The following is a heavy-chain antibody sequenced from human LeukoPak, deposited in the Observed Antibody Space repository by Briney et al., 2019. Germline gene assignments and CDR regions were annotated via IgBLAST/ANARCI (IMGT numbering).Heavy chain of an antibody. J-gene: IGHJ3*02. Sequence: ASVKVFCKASGYTFTSYGISWVRQAPGQGLEWMGWISAYNGNTNYAQKLQGRVTMTTDTSTRTAYMELRSLRADDTAGYYCARDAYYDSSGYYYVYLNQDAFDIWGQGTMVTVSS. CDR3: ARDAYYDSSGYYYVYLNQDAFDI. D-gene: IGHD3-22*01. CDR1: GYTFTSYG. V-gene: IGHV1-18*01. CDR2: ISAYNGNT.